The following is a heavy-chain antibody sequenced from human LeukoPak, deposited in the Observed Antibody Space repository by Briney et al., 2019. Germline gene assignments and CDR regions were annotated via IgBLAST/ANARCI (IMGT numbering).Heavy chain of an antibody. CDR2: IYYSGST. Sequence: SGTLSLTCTASGGSISSSSYYWGWIRQPPGKGLEWIGSIYYSGSTYYNPSLKSRVTISVDTSKNQFSLKLSSVAAADTAVYYCARHTKSVGATTAIDYWGQGTLVTVSS. D-gene: IGHD1-26*01. CDR3: ARHTKSVGATTAIDY. CDR1: GGSISSSSYY. J-gene: IGHJ4*02. V-gene: IGHV4-39*01.